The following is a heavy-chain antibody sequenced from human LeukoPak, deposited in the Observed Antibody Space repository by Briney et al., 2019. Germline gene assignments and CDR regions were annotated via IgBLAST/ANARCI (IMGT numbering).Heavy chain of an antibody. CDR3: AKLRGNSGHDYVDY. Sequence: GGSLRLSCAASGFTFSSYAMSWVRQAPGKGLEWVSSISDSGGSTYYADSVKGRFTISRDSSKNMLYLQMNSLRADDTAVYYCAKLRGNSGHDYVDYWGQGTLVPVSS. V-gene: IGHV3-23*01. D-gene: IGHD5-12*01. CDR2: ISDSGGST. J-gene: IGHJ4*02. CDR1: GFTFSSYA.